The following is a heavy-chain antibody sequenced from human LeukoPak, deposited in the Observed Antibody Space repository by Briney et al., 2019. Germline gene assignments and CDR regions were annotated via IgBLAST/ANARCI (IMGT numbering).Heavy chain of an antibody. Sequence: PSGTLSLTCTVSGGSISSGSYYWSWIRQPAGKGLEWIGRIYTSGSTNYNPSLKSRVTISVDTSKNQFSLKLSSVTAADTAVYYCAKSNSGWYFFGYWGQGTLVTVSS. J-gene: IGHJ4*02. CDR1: GGSISSGSYY. V-gene: IGHV4-61*02. CDR3: AKSNSGWYFFGY. D-gene: IGHD6-19*01. CDR2: IYTSGST.